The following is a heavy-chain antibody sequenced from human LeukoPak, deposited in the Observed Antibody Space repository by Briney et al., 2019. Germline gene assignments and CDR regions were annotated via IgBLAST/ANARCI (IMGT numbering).Heavy chain of an antibody. D-gene: IGHD6-19*01. Sequence: ASVKVSCKASVYTFTSYGISWVRQAPGQGLEWMGWITDYKRNTYYAQKFQGRVTMTIDTSTSTAYMELRSLRSDDTAVYYCARDTRYSSAWYGNWGQGTLVTVSS. CDR1: VYTFTSYG. CDR3: ARDTRYSSAWYGN. V-gene: IGHV1-18*01. J-gene: IGHJ4*02. CDR2: ITDYKRNT.